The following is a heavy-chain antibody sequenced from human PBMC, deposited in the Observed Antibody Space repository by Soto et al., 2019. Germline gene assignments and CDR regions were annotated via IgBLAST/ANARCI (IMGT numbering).Heavy chain of an antibody. CDR2: IHYSGST. Sequence: QVQLQESGPGLVKPSETLSLTCTVPGGSVSIGTYYWSWIRQPPGKGLEWIGFIHYSGSTNYNPSLESRVTMSVDTSKSHFSLKLTSVNAADTAVYYCTRGSDAYKNGYWGQGTLVTVSS. V-gene: IGHV4-61*03. J-gene: IGHJ4*02. D-gene: IGHD2-15*01. CDR3: TRGSDAYKNGY. CDR1: GGSVSIGTYY.